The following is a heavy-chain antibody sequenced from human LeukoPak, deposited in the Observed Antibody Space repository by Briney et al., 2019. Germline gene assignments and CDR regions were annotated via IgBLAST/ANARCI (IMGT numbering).Heavy chain of an antibody. CDR1: GGSISSGAYY. Sequence: SQTLSLTCTVSGGSISSGAYYWSWIRHHPGKGLEWIGYIYYSGSTFYNPSLKSRVTISVDTSVSQFSLKLSSVTAADTAVYYCARVRHNWFDPWGQGTLVTVSS. V-gene: IGHV4-31*03. CDR2: IYYSGST. CDR3: ARVRHNWFDP. J-gene: IGHJ5*02.